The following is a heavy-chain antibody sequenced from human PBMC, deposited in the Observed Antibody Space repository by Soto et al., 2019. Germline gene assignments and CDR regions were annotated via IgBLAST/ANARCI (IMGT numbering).Heavy chain of an antibody. J-gene: IGHJ6*03. CDR3: ARGELQPRDYYYYMDV. Sequence: GGSLRLSCAASRFTFSSYWMSWVRQAPGKGLEWVANIKQDGSEKYYVDSVKGRFTISRDNAKNSLYLQMNSLRAEDTAVYYCARGELQPRDYYYYMDVWGKGTTVTVSS. V-gene: IGHV3-7*01. CDR1: RFTFSSYW. D-gene: IGHD1-7*01. CDR2: IKQDGSEK.